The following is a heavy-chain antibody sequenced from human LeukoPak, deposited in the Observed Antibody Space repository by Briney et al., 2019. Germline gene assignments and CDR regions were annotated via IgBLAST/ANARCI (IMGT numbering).Heavy chain of an antibody. Sequence: ASVKVSCKASGYSFTGYDINWVRQATGQGLEWMGWMNPTNGDTGYAQKFQGRLTMTRSTSIKTAYMELSSLTSEDTAIYYCATSAPAEIAVATTWGQGTLVTVSS. CDR1: GYSFTGYD. D-gene: IGHD6-19*01. CDR3: ATSAPAEIAVATT. V-gene: IGHV1-8*01. J-gene: IGHJ4*02. CDR2: MNPTNGDT.